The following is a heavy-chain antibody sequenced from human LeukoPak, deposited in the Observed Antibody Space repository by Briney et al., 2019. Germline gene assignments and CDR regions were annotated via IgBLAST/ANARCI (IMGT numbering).Heavy chain of an antibody. CDR3: AKRFTSSWPGFDI. CDR2: ITASGGST. J-gene: IGHJ3*02. D-gene: IGHD6-13*01. V-gene: IGHV3-23*01. Sequence: GGSLRLSCAASGFTFSSYSMYWVRQAPGKGLEWVSSITASGGSTYFADSVRGRFTISRDNSENTLYLQMNSLRDEDTAAYYCAKRFTSSWPGFDIWGQGTMVTVSS. CDR1: GFTFSSYS.